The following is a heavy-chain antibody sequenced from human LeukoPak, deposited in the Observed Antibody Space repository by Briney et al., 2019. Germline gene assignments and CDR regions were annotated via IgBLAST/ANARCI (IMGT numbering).Heavy chain of an antibody. D-gene: IGHD4-17*01. V-gene: IGHV3-48*03. CDR3: SKGYGDYEY. J-gene: IGHJ4*02. CDR2: ISTSGSTI. CDR1: GFTFSSYE. Sequence: GGSLRLSCAASGFTFSSYEMNWVRQAPGKGLEWISYISTSGSTIYYADSVKGRFTISRDNAKNSLYLQMSSLRAEDTAVYYCSKGYGDYEYWGQGTLVTVSS.